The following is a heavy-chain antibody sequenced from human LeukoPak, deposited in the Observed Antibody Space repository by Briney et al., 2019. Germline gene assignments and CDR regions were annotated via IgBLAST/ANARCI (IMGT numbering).Heavy chain of an antibody. CDR1: GFTFSSYS. CDR3: AKEDYDFWSGYYPPFDAFDI. J-gene: IGHJ3*02. D-gene: IGHD3-3*01. CDR2: ISSSSTYI. Sequence: GGSLRLSCAASGFTFSSYSMNWVRQAPGKGLEWVSFISSSSTYIYYADSLRGRFTISRDNAKNSLYLQMNSLRAEDTAVYYCAKEDYDFWSGYYPPFDAFDIWGQGTMVTVSS. V-gene: IGHV3-21*04.